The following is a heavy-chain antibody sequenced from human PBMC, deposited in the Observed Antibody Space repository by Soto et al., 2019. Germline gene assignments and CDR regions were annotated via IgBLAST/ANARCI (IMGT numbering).Heavy chain of an antibody. D-gene: IGHD2-21*02. Sequence: EVQLVESEGGLVQPGGSLRLSCEASGFIFTTSDMSWVRQAPGKGLEWISSITITGDTTHYADSVKGRFTISRDNSRNPVYLQRNGRRVDDTAVYYCAKGGGGDHGYWGQGTLVAVSS. CDR3: AKGGGGDHGY. CDR1: GFIFTTSD. CDR2: ITITGDTT. V-gene: IGHV3-23*04. J-gene: IGHJ4*02.